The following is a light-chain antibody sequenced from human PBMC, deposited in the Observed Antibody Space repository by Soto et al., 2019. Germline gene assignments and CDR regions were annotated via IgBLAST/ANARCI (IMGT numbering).Light chain of an antibody. CDR3: QQYNNYPWK. Sequence: DIQMTQSPSTLSASVGDRVTITCGASQSISSWLAWYQQKPGKAPKLLIYKASSLESGVPSRFSGSASGTELTLTISRMHTDALATSHCQQYNNYPWKLGQGTKV. CDR1: QSISSW. V-gene: IGKV1-5*03. J-gene: IGKJ1*01. CDR2: KAS.